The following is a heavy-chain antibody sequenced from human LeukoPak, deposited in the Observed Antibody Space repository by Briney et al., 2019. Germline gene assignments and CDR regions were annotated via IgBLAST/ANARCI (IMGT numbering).Heavy chain of an antibody. CDR1: GYPFTGYY. J-gene: IGHJ4*02. V-gene: IGHV1-2*02. CDR3: ARGLGDSGYDYFDF. Sequence: GASVEVSCKASGYPFTGYYMHWVRQAPGQGLEWMGWIIPNSGGTKFAQKFQGRVTMTRDTSISTAYMEVSRLRSDDTAVYYCARGLGDSGYDYFDFWGQGTLVTVSS. CDR2: IIPNSGGT. D-gene: IGHD5-12*01.